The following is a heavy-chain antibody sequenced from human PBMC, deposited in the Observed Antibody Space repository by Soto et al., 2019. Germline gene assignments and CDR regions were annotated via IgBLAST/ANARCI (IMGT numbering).Heavy chain of an antibody. J-gene: IGHJ6*02. V-gene: IGHV3-48*01. CDR3: ARELDGIDV. CDR1: GFTFSSYS. Sequence: PGGSLRLSCAASGFTFSSYSMNWVRQAPGRGLEWVSYISSSSSTIYYADSVKGRFTISRDNAKNSLYLQMNSLRAEDTAVYYCARELDGIDVRGQRTTVTVSS. CDR2: ISSSSSTI.